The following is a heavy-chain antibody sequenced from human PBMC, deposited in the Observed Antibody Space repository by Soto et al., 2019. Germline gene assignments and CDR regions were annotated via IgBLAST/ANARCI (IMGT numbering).Heavy chain of an antibody. CDR2: IYYSGST. Sequence: QLQLQESGPGLVKPSETLSLTCTVSGGSISSNGHYWGWLRQPPGKGLEWIGYIYYSGSTYFNPSLKSRVTISVDTSKNQFSLKLSSVTAADTAVYYCARHAATSCYWCSLDYWGQGTLVTVSS. J-gene: IGHJ4*02. CDR1: GGSISSNGHY. D-gene: IGHD2-2*01. CDR3: ARHAATSCYWCSLDY. V-gene: IGHV4-39*01.